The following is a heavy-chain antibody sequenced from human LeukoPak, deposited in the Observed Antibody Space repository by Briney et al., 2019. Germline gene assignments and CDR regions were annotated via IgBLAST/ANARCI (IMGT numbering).Heavy chain of an antibody. CDR2: ISNDGSNQ. D-gene: IGHD3-3*01. J-gene: IGHJ3*02. CDR3: AKKSIDYDFWSAFDI. V-gene: IGHV3-30*18. Sequence: PGGSLRLSCAASGFNLSTYGMHWVRQAPGRGLDWVAVISNDGSNQYYADSVKGRFTISRGTSKNTLYLQMKSLRPEDTALYYCAKKSIDYDFWSAFDIWGQGTMVTVSS. CDR1: GFNLSTYG.